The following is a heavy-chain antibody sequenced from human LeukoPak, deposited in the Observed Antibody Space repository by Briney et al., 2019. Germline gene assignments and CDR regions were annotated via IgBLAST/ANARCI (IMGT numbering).Heavy chain of an antibody. Sequence: ASVKVSCKASGYTFTGYYMHWVRQAPGQGLEWMGWINPNSDGTNYAQKFQGRVTMTRDTSISTAYMELSRLRSDDTAVYYCARDDPRGWYYFDYWGQGTLVTVSS. CDR3: ARDDPRGWYYFDY. CDR1: GYTFTGYY. J-gene: IGHJ4*02. V-gene: IGHV1-2*02. D-gene: IGHD3-10*01. CDR2: INPNSDGT.